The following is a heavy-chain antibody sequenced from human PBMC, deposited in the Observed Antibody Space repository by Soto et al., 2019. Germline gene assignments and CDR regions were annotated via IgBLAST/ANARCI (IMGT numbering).Heavy chain of an antibody. CDR1: GFTFSSYS. CDR2: ISSSSSTI. D-gene: IGHD6-19*01. CDR3: ARDSDPQQWLSIFDY. V-gene: IGHV3-48*01. Sequence: GGSLRLSCAASGFTFSSYSMNWVRQAPGKGLEWVSYISSSSSTIYYADSVKGRFTISRDNAKNSLYLQMNSLRAEDTAVYYCARDSDPQQWLSIFDYWGQGTLVTVSS. J-gene: IGHJ4*02.